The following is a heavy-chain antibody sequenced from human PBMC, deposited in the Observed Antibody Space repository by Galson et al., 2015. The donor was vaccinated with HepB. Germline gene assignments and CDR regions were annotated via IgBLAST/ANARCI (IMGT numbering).Heavy chain of an antibody. CDR2: ISYDGSNK. D-gene: IGHD1-26*01. CDR3: AKCFWVGAPENRWSRDYDGMDV. V-gene: IGHV3-30*18. Sequence: SLRLSCAASGFSFSRHGMHWVRQAPGKGLEWVAVISYDGSNKNYVDSVKGRFTISRDNSKNTLYLQMNSLRAEDTAVYYCAKCFWVGAPENRWSRDYDGMDVWGQGTTVTVSS. CDR1: GFSFSRHG. J-gene: IGHJ6*02.